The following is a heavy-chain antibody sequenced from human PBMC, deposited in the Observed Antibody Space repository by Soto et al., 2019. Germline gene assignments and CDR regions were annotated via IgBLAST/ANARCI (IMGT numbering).Heavy chain of an antibody. CDR1: GFTFGDYA. CDR3: HRYLLNGMDV. V-gene: IGHV3-49*04. CDR2: IRSKAYGGTP. D-gene: IGHD2-15*01. Sequence: GGSLRLSCTASGFTFGDYAVNWVRQAPGKGLEWVGFIRSKAYGGTPEYAASVKGRFTISRDDSKSIAYLQMNSLKNEDTAVFYCHRYLLNGMDVWGQGTTVTVSS. J-gene: IGHJ6*02.